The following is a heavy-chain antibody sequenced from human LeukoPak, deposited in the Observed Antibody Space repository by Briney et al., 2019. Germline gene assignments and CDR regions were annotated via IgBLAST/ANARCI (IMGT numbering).Heavy chain of an antibody. Sequence: GESLKISCQGSGYSFTSYWIGWVRQLPGKGLEWMGIIYPGDSDTRYSPSFQGQVTISADKSISAAYLQWSSLKASDTAMYYCARHPLGYSYPYYFDYWGQGTLVTVSS. V-gene: IGHV5-51*01. CDR1: GYSFTSYW. CDR2: IYPGDSDT. J-gene: IGHJ4*02. D-gene: IGHD5-18*01. CDR3: ARHPLGYSYPYYFDY.